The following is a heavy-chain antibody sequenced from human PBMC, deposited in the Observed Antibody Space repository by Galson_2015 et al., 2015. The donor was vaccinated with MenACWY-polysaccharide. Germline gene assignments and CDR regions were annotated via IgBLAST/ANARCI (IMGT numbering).Heavy chain of an antibody. CDR2: IKQDGSEK. J-gene: IGHJ4*02. D-gene: IGHD3-10*01. CDR1: GFTFSNFW. CDR3: ARERWVLGVFVDQ. Sequence: SLRLSCAASGFTFSNFWMSWVRQAPGKELEWVASIKQDGSEKYLVDSVKGRFTISRDNAENSLFLQMNSLRAEDTAVYYCARERWVLGVFVDQWGQGTLVTVSS. V-gene: IGHV3-7*01.